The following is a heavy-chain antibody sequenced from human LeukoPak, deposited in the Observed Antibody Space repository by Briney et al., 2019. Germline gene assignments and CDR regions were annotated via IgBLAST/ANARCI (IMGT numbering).Heavy chain of an antibody. CDR1: GGSISNYY. Sequence: AATLSLTCTVSGGSISNYYWSWIRQPPGKGLEWIGYIYSSGSTYYSPSLRSRVTISVDTSKNQFSLNLNSVTAADTAVYYCARALSGTYGRFQHWGQGTLVTV. D-gene: IGHD1-26*01. J-gene: IGHJ1*01. V-gene: IGHV4-59*01. CDR3: ARALSGTYGRFQH. CDR2: IYSSGST.